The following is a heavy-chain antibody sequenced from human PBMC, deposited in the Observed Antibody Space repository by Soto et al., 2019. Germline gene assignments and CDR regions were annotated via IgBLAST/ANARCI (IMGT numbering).Heavy chain of an antibody. J-gene: IGHJ6*02. V-gene: IGHV1-2*04. CDR3: ARGVTVATNYGMDV. D-gene: IGHD5-12*01. Sequence: ASVKVSCKASGYTFTGYYMHWVRQAPGQGLEWMGWINPNSGGTNYAQKFQGWVTMTRDTSISTAYMELSRLRSDDTAVYYCARGVTVATNYGMDVWGQGTTVTVS. CDR1: GYTFTGYY. CDR2: INPNSGGT.